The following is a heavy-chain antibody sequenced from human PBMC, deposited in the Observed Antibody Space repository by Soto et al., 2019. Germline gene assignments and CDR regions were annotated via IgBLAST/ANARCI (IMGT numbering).Heavy chain of an antibody. V-gene: IGHV4-4*02. Sequence: QVQLQESGPGLVKPSGTLSLTCAVSGGSISSSNWWSWVRQPPVKGLEWIGEICHSGRTNYNPSLTSRLTISVDKSKKQCSLKLCSVPAADTAVYYWASVRGGYYYAMDVWGQGTTVTVSS. CDR2: ICHSGRT. CDR1: GGSISSSNW. J-gene: IGHJ6*02. D-gene: IGHD3-10*02. CDR3: ASVRGGYYYAMDV.